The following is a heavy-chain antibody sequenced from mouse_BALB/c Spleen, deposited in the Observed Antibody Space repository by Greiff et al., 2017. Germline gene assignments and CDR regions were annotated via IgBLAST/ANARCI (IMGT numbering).Heavy chain of an antibody. CDR2: IRSKSNNYAT. CDR1: GFTFNTYA. Sequence: EVQGVESGGGLVQPKGSLKLSCAASGFTFNTYAMNWVRQAPGKGLEWVARIRSKSNNYATDYADSVKDRFTISRDDSQSMLYLQMNNVKTEDTAMYYCVRHDCPTGAMDYWGQGTSVTVSS. CDR3: VRHDCPTGAMDY. V-gene: IGHV10-1*02. J-gene: IGHJ4*01.